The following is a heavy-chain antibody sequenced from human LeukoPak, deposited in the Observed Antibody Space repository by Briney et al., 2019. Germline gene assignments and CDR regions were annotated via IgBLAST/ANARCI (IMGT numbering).Heavy chain of an antibody. CDR2: ISGSGGST. J-gene: IGHJ4*02. V-gene: IGHV3-23*01. D-gene: IGHD3-3*01. CDR3: AKDKSIFGVVIIPHYFDY. CDR1: GFTFSSYA. Sequence: GGSLRLSCAASGFTFSSYAMSWVRQAPGKGLEWVSAISGSGGSTYYADSVKGRFTISRGNSKNTLYLQMNSLRAEDTAVYYCAKDKSIFGVVIIPHYFDYWGQGTLVTVSS.